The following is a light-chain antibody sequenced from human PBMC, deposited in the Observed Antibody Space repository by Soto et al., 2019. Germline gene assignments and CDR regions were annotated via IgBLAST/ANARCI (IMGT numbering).Light chain of an antibody. CDR3: SSTAGNTFYV. Sequence: QSVLTQPPSASGSPGQSVTISCTGTSSDVGAYNYVSLYQHHPGKAPKLLLYQVTKRPSGVPDRFSASKSGNSASLTVSGLLAEDEADYYCSSTAGNTFYVFGTGTKVTLL. V-gene: IGLV2-8*01. CDR1: SSDVGAYNY. CDR2: QVT. J-gene: IGLJ1*01.